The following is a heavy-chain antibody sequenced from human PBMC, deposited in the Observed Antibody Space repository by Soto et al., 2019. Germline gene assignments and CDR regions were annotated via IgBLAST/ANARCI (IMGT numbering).Heavy chain of an antibody. V-gene: IGHV4-34*01. Sequence: SETLSLTCAVYGGSFSGYYWSWIRQPPGKGLEWIGEINHSGSTNYNPSLKSRVTISVDTSKNQFSLKLSSVTAADTAVYYCARGRYSSRKTNWLDPWGQGTLVT. CDR2: INHSGST. J-gene: IGHJ5*02. CDR1: GGSFSGYY. D-gene: IGHD6-13*01. CDR3: ARGRYSSRKTNWLDP.